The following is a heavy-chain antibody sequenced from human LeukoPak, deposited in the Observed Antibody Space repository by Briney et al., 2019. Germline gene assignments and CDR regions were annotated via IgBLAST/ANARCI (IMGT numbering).Heavy chain of an antibody. Sequence: RPSETLSLTCTVSGDPIRGFHWSWIRQPAGKGLEWIQRMSASGRLNYNPSLKSRVTMSVDTSKNQFSLKLSSVTAADTAVYYCARDSDSYYDILTASYYYGMDVWGQGTTVTVSS. CDR3: ARDSDSYYDILTASYYYGMDV. CDR1: GDPIRGFH. D-gene: IGHD3-9*01. V-gene: IGHV4-4*07. CDR2: MSASGRL. J-gene: IGHJ6*02.